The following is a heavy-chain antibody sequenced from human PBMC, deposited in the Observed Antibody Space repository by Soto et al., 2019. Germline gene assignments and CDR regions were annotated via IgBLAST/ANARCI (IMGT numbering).Heavy chain of an antibody. CDR3: ARRDSSGYDPDAFDI. CDR2: IFPGDSDT. Sequence: GESLKISCKGSGYEFTSYWIGWVRQMPGKGLEWMGIIFPGDSDTRYSPSFHGQVNISADNSISTAYLQWSSLRASDTAMYYCARRDSSGYDPDAFDIWGQGTLVTVSS. CDR1: GYEFTSYW. D-gene: IGHD3-22*01. V-gene: IGHV5-51*01. J-gene: IGHJ3*02.